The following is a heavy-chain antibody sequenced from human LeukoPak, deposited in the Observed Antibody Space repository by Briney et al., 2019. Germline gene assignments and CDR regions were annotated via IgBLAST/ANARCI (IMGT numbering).Heavy chain of an antibody. V-gene: IGHV3-30*02. CDR2: IRYDGSNK. CDR3: AKDWRRIVVVGPITRHGNYMDV. J-gene: IGHJ6*03. Sequence: GGSLRLSCAASRFTFSNYCMHWVRQAPGKGLEWVAFIRYDGSNKYYADSVKGRFTISRDNSKNTLYLQMNSLRPEDTAVYYCAKDWRRIVVVGPITRHGNYMDVWGKGTTVTISS. CDR1: RFTFSNYC. D-gene: IGHD2-15*01.